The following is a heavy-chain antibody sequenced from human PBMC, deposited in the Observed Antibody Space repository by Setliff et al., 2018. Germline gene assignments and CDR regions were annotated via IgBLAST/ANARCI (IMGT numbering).Heavy chain of an antibody. CDR1: GFSFSSYG. D-gene: IGHD2-15*01. Sequence: PGGSLRLSCAASGFSFSSYGMHWVRQDPGKGLEWVAFIWSDGTNKYYADSVKGRFTISKDNSKNTLYLQMNSLRTEDKAVYYCAKRKGIAALDYWGQGTLVTVSS. CDR2: IWSDGTNK. V-gene: IGHV3-30*02. J-gene: IGHJ4*02. CDR3: AKRKGIAALDY.